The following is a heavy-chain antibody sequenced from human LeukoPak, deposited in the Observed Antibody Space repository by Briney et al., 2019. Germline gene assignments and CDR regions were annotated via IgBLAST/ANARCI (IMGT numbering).Heavy chain of an antibody. V-gene: IGHV1-18*01. D-gene: IGHD1-26*01. CDR3: ARYELPEYYFDY. CDR1: GYTFTNYV. Sequence: ASVKVSCKVSGYTFTNYVIRWVRQAPGQGLEWMGWISAYNGNTNYAQKLQGRVTMTTDTSTSTAYMELRSLRSDDTAVYYCARYELPEYYFDYWGQGTLVTVSS. CDR2: ISAYNGNT. J-gene: IGHJ4*02.